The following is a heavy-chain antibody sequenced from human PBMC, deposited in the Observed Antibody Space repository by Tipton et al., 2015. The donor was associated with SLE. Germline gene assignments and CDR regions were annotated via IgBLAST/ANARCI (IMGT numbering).Heavy chain of an antibody. Sequence: TLSLTCTVSGGSTSSGGYYWSWIRQHPGKGLEWIGYIYFSGSTYYNPSLKSRVTISVDTSKNQFSLKLSSVTAADTAVYYCARDREGIAVAGAWHYFDYWGQGTLVTVSS. CDR2: IYFSGST. CDR1: GGSTSSGGYY. V-gene: IGHV4-31*03. J-gene: IGHJ4*02. D-gene: IGHD6-19*01. CDR3: ARDREGIAVAGAWHYFDY.